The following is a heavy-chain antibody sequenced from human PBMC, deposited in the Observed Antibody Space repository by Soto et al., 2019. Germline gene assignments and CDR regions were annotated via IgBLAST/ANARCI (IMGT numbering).Heavy chain of an antibody. V-gene: IGHV2-5*02. Sequence: QITLKESGPTLVKPTQTLTLTCNFSGFSLTTFGVGVGWIRQPPGKALEWLAVIYWDDDKRYSPSLKSRLTITRDTSKNPVVLTMTNMDPVDTATYFCARVNTIIRGVRAFDVWGQGTMVTVSS. D-gene: IGHD3-10*01. CDR1: GFSLTTFGVG. CDR3: ARVNTIIRGVRAFDV. J-gene: IGHJ3*01. CDR2: IYWDDDK.